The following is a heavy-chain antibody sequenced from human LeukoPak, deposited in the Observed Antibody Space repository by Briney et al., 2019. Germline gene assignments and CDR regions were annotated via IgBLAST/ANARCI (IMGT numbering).Heavy chain of an antibody. CDR1: GGSISSSSYY. Sequence: ASETLSLTCTVSGGSISSSSYYWGWIRQPPGKGLEWIGSIYYSGSTYYNPSLKSRVTISVDTSKNQFSLKLSSVTAADTAVYYCARHTTLYSSPWYFDYWGQGTLVTVSS. D-gene: IGHD6-6*01. CDR2: IYYSGST. J-gene: IGHJ4*02. V-gene: IGHV4-39*01. CDR3: ARHTTLYSSPWYFDY.